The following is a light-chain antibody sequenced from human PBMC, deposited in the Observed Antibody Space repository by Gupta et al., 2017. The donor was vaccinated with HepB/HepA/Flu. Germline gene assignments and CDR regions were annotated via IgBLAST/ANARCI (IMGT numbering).Light chain of an antibody. Sequence: EIVLTQSPATLSLSPGERATLSCRASQSVSSYLAWYQQKPGQAPRLLIYDASNRATGIPARFSGSGSGTDFTLTISSLEPEDFAVYYCLQRSNPPITFGQGTRLEIK. J-gene: IGKJ5*01. CDR3: LQRSNPPIT. CDR1: QSVSSY. V-gene: IGKV3-11*01. CDR2: DAS.